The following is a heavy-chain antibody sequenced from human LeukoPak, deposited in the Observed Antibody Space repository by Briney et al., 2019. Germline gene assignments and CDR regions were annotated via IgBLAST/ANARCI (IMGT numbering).Heavy chain of an antibody. V-gene: IGHV4-39*07. Sequence: SETLSLTCTVSGGSISSSSYYWGWIRQPPGKGLEWIGSIYYSGSTYYNPSLKSRVTISVDTSKNQFSLKLSSVTAADTAVYYCASSYSSSWYLDRFDYWGQGTLVTVSS. J-gene: IGHJ4*02. CDR2: IYYSGST. CDR3: ASSYSSSWYLDRFDY. D-gene: IGHD6-13*01. CDR1: GGSISSSSYY.